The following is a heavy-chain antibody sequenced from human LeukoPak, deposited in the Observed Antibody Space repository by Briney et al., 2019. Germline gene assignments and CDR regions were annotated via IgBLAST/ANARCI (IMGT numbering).Heavy chain of an antibody. Sequence: GGSLRLSCAASGFTVSSNYMSWVRQAQGKGLEWVSVIYSGGSTYYADSVKGRFTISRDNSKNTLYLQMNSLRAEDTAVYYCARDGGGWSPFDYWGQGTLVTVSS. CDR2: IYSGGST. CDR3: ARDGGGWSPFDY. CDR1: GFTVSSNY. V-gene: IGHV3-53*01. D-gene: IGHD6-19*01. J-gene: IGHJ4*02.